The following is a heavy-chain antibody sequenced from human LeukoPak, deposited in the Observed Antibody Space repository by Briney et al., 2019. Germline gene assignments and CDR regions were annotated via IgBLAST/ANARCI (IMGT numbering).Heavy chain of an antibody. D-gene: IGHD6-13*01. CDR2: ISAYNGNT. J-gene: IGHJ3*02. CDR3: ARDQIGEQQLNRDAFDI. CDR1: GYTFTSYG. Sequence: GASVKVSCKASGYTFTSYGISWVRQAPGQGLEWMGWISAYNGNTNYAQKLRGRVTMTTDTSTSTAYMELRSLRSDDTAVYYCARDQIGEQQLNRDAFDIWGQGTMVTVSS. V-gene: IGHV1-18*01.